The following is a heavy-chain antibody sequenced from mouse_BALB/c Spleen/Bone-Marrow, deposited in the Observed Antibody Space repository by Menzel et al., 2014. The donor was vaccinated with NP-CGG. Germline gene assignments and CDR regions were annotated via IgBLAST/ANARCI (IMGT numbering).Heavy chain of an antibody. CDR1: GYAFSNYW. CDR3: ASRGDYSYSMDY. D-gene: IGHD1-1*01. J-gene: IGHJ4*01. V-gene: IGHV1-80*01. Sequence: VKLQESGAELVRPGSPVKISCKASGYAFSNYWMNWMKQRPGQGLEWIGQIYPGDGDTNYNGEFKGKATLTADKSSNTAYMQLSSLTSEDSAVYFCASRGDYSYSMDYWGQGTSVTVSS. CDR2: IYPGDGDT.